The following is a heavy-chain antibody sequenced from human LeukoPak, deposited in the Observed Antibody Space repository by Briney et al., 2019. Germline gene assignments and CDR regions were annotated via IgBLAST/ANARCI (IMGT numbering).Heavy chain of an antibody. CDR2: IHYSGST. D-gene: IGHD3-10*01. CDR3: ARLYGSGSYYLVDP. V-gene: IGHV4-59*01. J-gene: IGHJ5*02. CDR1: GGSISSYY. Sequence: PSETLSLTCTVSGGSISSYYWSWIRQPPGKGLEWIGYIHYSGSTNYNPSLKSRVTISVDTSKNQFSLKLSSVTAADTAVYYCARLYGSGSYYLVDPWSQGTLVTVSS.